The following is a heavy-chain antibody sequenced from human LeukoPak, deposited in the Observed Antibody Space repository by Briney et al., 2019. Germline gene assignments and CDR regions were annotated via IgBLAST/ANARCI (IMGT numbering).Heavy chain of an antibody. Sequence: SETLSLTCAVSGGSITSTKYFWGWIRQPPGKELELIGIISSSGTADYNPSLKSRVTISTDTSKNQFSLKLTSVTAADTAVYYCAGLGVMVLVYQFEYWGRGTPVTVSS. V-gene: IGHV4-39*07. CDR2: ISSSGTA. D-gene: IGHD2-8*01. J-gene: IGHJ4*02. CDR1: GGSITSTKYF. CDR3: AGLGVMVLVYQFEY.